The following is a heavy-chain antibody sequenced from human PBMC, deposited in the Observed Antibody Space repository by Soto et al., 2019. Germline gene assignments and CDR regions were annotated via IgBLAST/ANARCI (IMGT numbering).Heavy chain of an antibody. CDR3: NAKGGYN. D-gene: IGHD3-10*01. CDR2: IRTKTDGGTK. Sequence: GGSLRLSCAVSGFTFSNAWMTWVRQAPGKGLEWVGRIRTKTDGGTKDYAAPVKGRFTISRDDSKNTLYLQRNSLKTEDTAVYYCNAKGGYNWGQGTLVTVSS. J-gene: IGHJ4*02. CDR1: GFTFSNAW. V-gene: IGHV3-15*01.